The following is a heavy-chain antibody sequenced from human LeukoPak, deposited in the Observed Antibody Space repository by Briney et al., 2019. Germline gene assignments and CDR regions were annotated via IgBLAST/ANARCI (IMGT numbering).Heavy chain of an antibody. J-gene: IGHJ5*02. Sequence: GASVKVSCKASGYTFTSYAMHLVRQAPGQRLEWMGWINAGNGNTKYSQKFQGRVTITRDTSASTAYMELSSLRSEDTAVYYCARVWGYGEFWFDPWGQGTLVTVSS. D-gene: IGHD4-17*01. V-gene: IGHV1-3*01. CDR1: GYTFTSYA. CDR2: INAGNGNT. CDR3: ARVWGYGEFWFDP.